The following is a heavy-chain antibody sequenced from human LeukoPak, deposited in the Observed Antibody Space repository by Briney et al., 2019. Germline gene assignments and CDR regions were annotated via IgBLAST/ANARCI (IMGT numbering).Heavy chain of an antibody. V-gene: IGHV3-7*01. D-gene: IGHD6-6*01. CDR3: ARMDPRAARGYFDY. Sequence: GGSLRLSCAASGFTLSSYWVSWVRQAPGKGREWEANIKQDGSEKYYVDSVKGRFTISRDNAKNSLYLQMNSLRAEDTAVYYCARMDPRAARGYFDYWGQGTLVTVSS. J-gene: IGHJ4*02. CDR2: IKQDGSEK. CDR1: GFTLSSYW.